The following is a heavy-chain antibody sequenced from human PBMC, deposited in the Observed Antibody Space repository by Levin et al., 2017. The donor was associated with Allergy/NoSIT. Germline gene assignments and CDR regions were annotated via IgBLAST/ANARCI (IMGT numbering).Heavy chain of an antibody. Sequence: ASVKVSCKASGYTFRRYGISWVRQAPGQGLEWMGWSSPYTGNTKYAQKFQGRVTMTTDTSTNTAYMELRSLSSDDTAVYFCARHCVVRTGGAFDIWGQGTRVTVYS. CDR3: ARHCVVRTGGAFDI. J-gene: IGHJ3*02. CDR1: GYTFRRYG. D-gene: IGHD3-22*01. V-gene: IGHV1-18*01. CDR2: SSPYTGNT.